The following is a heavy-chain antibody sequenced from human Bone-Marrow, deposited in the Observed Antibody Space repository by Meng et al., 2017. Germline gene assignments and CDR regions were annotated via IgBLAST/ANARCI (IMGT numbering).Heavy chain of an antibody. V-gene: IGHV3-30*07. D-gene: IGHD3-22*01. J-gene: IGHJ4*02. CDR2: ISYDGSNK. CDR1: GFTFSSYA. Sequence: GESLKISCAASGFTFSSYARHWVRQAPGKGLEWVAVISYDGSNKYYADSVKGRFTISRDNAKNSLYLQMNSLRAEDTAVYYCARDYDSSGYCDYWGQGTLVTVSS. CDR3: ARDYDSSGYCDY.